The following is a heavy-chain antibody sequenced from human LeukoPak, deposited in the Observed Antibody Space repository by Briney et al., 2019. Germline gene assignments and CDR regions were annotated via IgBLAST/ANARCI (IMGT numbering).Heavy chain of an antibody. CDR2: ISSSSSYI. V-gene: IGHV3-21*01. CDR1: GFTFSSYS. J-gene: IGHJ6*03. Sequence: GGSLRLSCAASGFTFSSYSMNWVRQAPGKGLEWVSSISSSSSYIYYADSVKGRFTISRDNAKNSLYLQMNSLRAEDTAVYYCARVLYYYDSSGYYYPLYYYHYYMDVWGKGTTVTVSS. CDR3: ARVLYYYDSSGYYYPLYYYHYYMDV. D-gene: IGHD3-22*01.